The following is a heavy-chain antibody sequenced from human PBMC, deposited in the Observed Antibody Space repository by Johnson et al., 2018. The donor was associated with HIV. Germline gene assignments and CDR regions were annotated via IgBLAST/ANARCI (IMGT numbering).Heavy chain of an antibody. J-gene: IGHJ3*02. CDR2: ITSSGNTV. V-gene: IGHV3-11*01. D-gene: IGHD4-17*01. CDR3: ASRYGDYGLGAFDI. Sequence: QMLLVESGGGLVNPGGSLRLSCAASGFSFSDYYMSWIRQAPGKGLEWVSYITSSGNTVYYADSVKGRFSISRDNAKNSLYLQMNSLRAEDTAVYYCASRYGDYGLGAFDIWGQGTMVTVSS. CDR1: GFSFSDYY.